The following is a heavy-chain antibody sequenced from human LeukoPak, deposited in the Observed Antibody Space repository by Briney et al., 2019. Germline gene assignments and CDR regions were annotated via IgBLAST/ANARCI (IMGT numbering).Heavy chain of an antibody. CDR3: GGGLVRGPKDY. D-gene: IGHD3-10*01. V-gene: IGHV3-7*01. CDR1: GLTFSDAW. CDR2: IKQDGSEK. Sequence: GGSLRLSCVLSGLTFSDAWMSWVRQAPGKGLEWVANIKQDGSEKFYVDSVKGRFTISRDNAKNSLYLQMNSLRAEDTAVYYCGGGLVRGPKDYWGQGTLVTVSS. J-gene: IGHJ4*02.